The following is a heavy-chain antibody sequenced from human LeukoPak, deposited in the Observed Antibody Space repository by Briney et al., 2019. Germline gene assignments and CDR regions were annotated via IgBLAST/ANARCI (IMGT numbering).Heavy chain of an antibody. CDR3: ARDSPYSSGWYSGYGMDV. V-gene: IGHV4-39*07. Sequence: SETLSLTCTVSGGSISSSSYYWGWIRQPPGKGLEWIGSIYYSGSTYYNPSLKSRVTISVDTSKNQFSLKLSSVTAADTAVYYCARDSPYSSGWYSGYGMDVWGQGTTVTVSS. D-gene: IGHD6-19*01. CDR1: GGSISSSSYY. CDR2: IYYSGST. J-gene: IGHJ6*01.